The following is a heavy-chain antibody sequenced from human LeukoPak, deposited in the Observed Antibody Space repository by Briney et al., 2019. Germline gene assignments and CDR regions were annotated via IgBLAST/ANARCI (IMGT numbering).Heavy chain of an antibody. V-gene: IGHV4-30-4*08. D-gene: IGHD6-19*01. CDR3: ARVRTVQWLARGYFDY. CDR2: IYYSGST. Sequence: PSETLSLTCTVSGGSISSGGYYWSWIRQHPGKGLEWIGYIYYSGSTYYNPSLKSRVTISVDTSKNQFSLKLSSVTAADTAVYYCARVRTVQWLARGYFDYWGQGTLVTVSS. J-gene: IGHJ4*02. CDR1: GGSISSGGYY.